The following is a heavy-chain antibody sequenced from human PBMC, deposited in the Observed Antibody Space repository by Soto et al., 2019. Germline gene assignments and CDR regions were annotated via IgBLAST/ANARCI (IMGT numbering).Heavy chain of an antibody. J-gene: IGHJ4*02. CDR2: ISYDGSNK. CDR1: GFTFSSYG. CDR3: AKDYGYCSSTSCSGY. D-gene: IGHD2-2*03. V-gene: IGHV3-30*18. Sequence: SLRLSCAASGFTFSSYGMHWVRQAPGKGLEWVAVISYDGSNKYYADSVKGRFTISRDNSKNTLYLQMNSLRAEDTAVYYCAKDYGYCSSTSCSGYWGQGTLVTVSS.